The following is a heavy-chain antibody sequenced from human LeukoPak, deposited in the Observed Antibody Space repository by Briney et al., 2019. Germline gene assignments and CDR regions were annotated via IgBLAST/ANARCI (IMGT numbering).Heavy chain of an antibody. V-gene: IGHV3-64*02. CDR1: GFTFSSYA. CDR3: AGDGGYCSSTSCYEEYYYGKGV. CDR2: ISSNGGST. Sequence: PGGSLRLSCAASGFTFSSYAMHWVRQAPGKGLEYVSAISSNGGSTYYADSVKGRFTISRDNSKNTLYLQMGGLRAEGMAVYYGAGDGGYCSSTSCYEEYYYGKGVWGKGATVTVSS. J-gene: IGHJ6*04. D-gene: IGHD2-2*01.